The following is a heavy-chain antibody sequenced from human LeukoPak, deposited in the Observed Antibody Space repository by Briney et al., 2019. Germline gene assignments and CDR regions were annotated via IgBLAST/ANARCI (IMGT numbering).Heavy chain of an antibody. Sequence: GGSLRLSCAASGFTFSSYSMNWVRQAPGKGLEWVSSISSSNSYIYYADSVKGRFTISRDNAKNSLYLQMNSLRAEDTAVYYCARVHDSSGYYYGVDYWGQGTLVTVSS. CDR3: ARVHDSSGYYYGVDY. D-gene: IGHD3-22*01. CDR2: ISSSNSYI. CDR1: GFTFSSYS. V-gene: IGHV3-21*01. J-gene: IGHJ4*02.